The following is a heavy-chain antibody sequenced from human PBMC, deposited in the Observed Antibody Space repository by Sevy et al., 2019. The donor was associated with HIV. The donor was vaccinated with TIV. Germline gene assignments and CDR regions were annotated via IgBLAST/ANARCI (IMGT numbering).Heavy chain of an antibody. CDR2: IIPIFGTK. CDR3: ALAAQVTMTVAVGYFEY. V-gene: IGHV1-69*13. D-gene: IGHD1-26*01. J-gene: IGHJ4*02. Sequence: ASVKVSCKAFGGTFNKYPFIWVRQAPGQGLEWMGGIIPIFGTKNYSQKFQGRVTITADEYTNTVYMELSSLTSEDTAVYWRALAAQVTMTVAVGYFEYWGQGTLVTVSS. CDR1: GGTFNKYP.